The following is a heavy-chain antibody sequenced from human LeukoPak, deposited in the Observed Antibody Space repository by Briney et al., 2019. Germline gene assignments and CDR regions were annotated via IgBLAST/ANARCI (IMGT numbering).Heavy chain of an antibody. CDR3: ARENRGYSGYDFGQYYFDY. J-gene: IGHJ4*02. CDR2: ISAYNGNT. Sequence: ASVKVSCKASGYTFTSYGISWVRQTPGQGLEWMGWISAYNGNTNYAQKLQGRVTMTTDTSTSTAYMELSRLRSDDTAVYYCARENRGYSGYDFGQYYFDYWGQGTLVTVSS. V-gene: IGHV1-18*01. D-gene: IGHD5-12*01. CDR1: GYTFTSYG.